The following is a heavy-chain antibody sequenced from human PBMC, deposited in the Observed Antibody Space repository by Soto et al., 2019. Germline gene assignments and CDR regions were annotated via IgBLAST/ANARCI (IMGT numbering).Heavy chain of an antibody. V-gene: IGHV3-23*01. CDR1: GFTFPSYA. CDR2: ITGGGDNT. CDR3: TQDGGSRDWLTVN. D-gene: IGHD3-9*01. Sequence: EVQLLESGGDLVQPGGPRRLSCAASGFTFPSYAMSWLRQAPGKGLEWVSAITGGGDNTYYADSVKGRFTISRDNSKNTLYLQMNSLRAEDTAFYYCTQDGGSRDWLTVNWGQGTLVTVSS. J-gene: IGHJ4*02.